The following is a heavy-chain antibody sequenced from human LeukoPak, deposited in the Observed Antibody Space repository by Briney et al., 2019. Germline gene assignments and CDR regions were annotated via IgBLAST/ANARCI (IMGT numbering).Heavy chain of an antibody. V-gene: IGHV1-18*01. CDR1: GYTFTSYG. CDR2: ISAYNGNT. D-gene: IGHD1-1*01. J-gene: IGHJ5*02. Sequence: ASVKVSCXASGYTFTSYGISWVRQAPGQGLEWMGWISAYNGNTNYAQKLQGRVTMTTDTSTSTAYMELRSLRSDDTAVYYCALSWSWKNWFDPWGPGTLVTVSS. CDR3: ALSWSWKNWFDP.